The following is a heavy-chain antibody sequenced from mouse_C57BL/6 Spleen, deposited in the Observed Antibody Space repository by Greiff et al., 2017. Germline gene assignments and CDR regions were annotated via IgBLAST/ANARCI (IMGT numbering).Heavy chain of an antibody. V-gene: IGHV1-82*01. J-gene: IGHJ2*01. CDR2: IYPGDGDT. CDR1: GYAFSSSW. D-gene: IGHD2-3*01. CDR3: ARYDGLLDY. Sequence: QVQLQQSGPELVKPGASVKISCKASGYAFSSSWMNWVKQRPGKGLEWIGRIYPGDGDTNYNGKFKGKATLTADKSSSTAYMQLSSLTSEDSAVYFCARYDGLLDYWGQGTTLTVSS.